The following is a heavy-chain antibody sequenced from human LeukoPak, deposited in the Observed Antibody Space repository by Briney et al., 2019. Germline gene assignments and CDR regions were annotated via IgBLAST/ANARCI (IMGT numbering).Heavy chain of an antibody. D-gene: IGHD6-19*01. Sequence: SETLSLTCSVSGYSISSGYYWGWIRQPPGKGLEWIGSIYHSGSTYYNPSLKSRVTISVDTSKNQFSLKLSSVTAADTAVYYCARSSVTGYYYGMDVWGQGTTVTVSS. CDR1: GYSISSGYY. CDR2: IYHSGST. V-gene: IGHV4-38-2*02. CDR3: ARSSVTGYYYGMDV. J-gene: IGHJ6*02.